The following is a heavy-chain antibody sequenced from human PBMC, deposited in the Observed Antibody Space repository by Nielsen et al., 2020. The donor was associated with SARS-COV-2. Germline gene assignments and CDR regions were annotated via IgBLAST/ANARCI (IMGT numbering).Heavy chain of an antibody. J-gene: IGHJ4*02. D-gene: IGHD2-15*01. V-gene: IGHV3-21*01. CDR2: ISSYSNYK. Sequence: GGSLRLSCEASGFNFSNYTMNWVRQAPGQGLEWASSISSYSNYKQYADSVKGRFAISRDNAKSSLYLQMSSLRAEDTGVYYCVRESSTYYIDYWGQGILVTVSS. CDR1: GFNFSNYT. CDR3: VRESSTYYIDY.